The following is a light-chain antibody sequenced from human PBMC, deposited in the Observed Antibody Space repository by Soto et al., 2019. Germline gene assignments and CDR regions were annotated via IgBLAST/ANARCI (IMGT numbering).Light chain of an antibody. CDR1: QSVSSN. J-gene: IGKJ1*01. V-gene: IGKV3-15*01. CDR2: GAS. Sequence: EIVMTQSPATLSVSPGERATLSCRASQSVSSNLAWYQQKPGQAPRLLIYGASTRATGIPARFSGSGSGTEFTLTISSLQSEDFAVYYCQQYNNWPPLTFGQGSE. CDR3: QQYNNWPPLT.